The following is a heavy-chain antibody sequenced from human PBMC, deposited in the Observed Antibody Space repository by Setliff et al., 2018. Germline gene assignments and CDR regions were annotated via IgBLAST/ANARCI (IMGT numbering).Heavy chain of an antibody. CDR1: GFTFSSYA. Sequence: LRLSCAASGFTFSSYAMSWVRQAPGKGLEWVSAISGSGGSTYYADSVKGRFTISRDNSKNTLYMQMNSLRAEDTAVYYCAQDRITMLGGVVVGAPTVVDIPTPLQSLPWG. CDR2: ISGSGGST. J-gene: IGHJ5*02. V-gene: IGHV3-23*01. CDR3: AQDRITMLGGVVVGAPTVVDIPTPLQSLP. D-gene: IGHD3-3*01.